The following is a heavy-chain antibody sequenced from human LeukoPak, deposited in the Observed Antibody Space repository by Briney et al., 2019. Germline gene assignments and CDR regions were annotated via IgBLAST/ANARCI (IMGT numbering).Heavy chain of an antibody. V-gene: IGHV3-23*01. J-gene: IGHJ3*02. CDR2: ISGSGGST. D-gene: IGHD2-15*01. Sequence: GGSLRLSCAASGFTFSSYAMSWVRQAPGKGLEWVSAISGSGGSTYYADSVKGRFTISRDHSKNTVSLQMNSLRAEDTAVYYCARGEGYCSGGSCGAFDIWGQGTMVTVSS. CDR3: ARGEGYCSGGSCGAFDI. CDR1: GFTFSSYA.